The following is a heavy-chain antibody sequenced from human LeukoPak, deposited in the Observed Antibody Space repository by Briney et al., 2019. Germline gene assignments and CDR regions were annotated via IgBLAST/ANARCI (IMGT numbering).Heavy chain of an antibody. CDR3: ARGGVVVAATHLPNWFDP. J-gene: IGHJ5*02. Sequence: PSQTLSLTCAVSGGSISSGGYSWSWIRQPPGKDLEWIGYIYHSGSTYYNPSLKSRVTMSVDTSKNQFSLKLSSVTAADTAVYYCARGGVVVAATHLPNWFDPWGQGTLVTVSS. CDR1: GGSISSGGYS. CDR2: IYHSGST. V-gene: IGHV4-30-2*01. D-gene: IGHD2-15*01.